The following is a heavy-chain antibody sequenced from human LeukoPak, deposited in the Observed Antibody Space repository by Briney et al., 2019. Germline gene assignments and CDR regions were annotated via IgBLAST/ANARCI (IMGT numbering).Heavy chain of an antibody. V-gene: IGHV3-21*01. Sequence: GGSLRLSCAASGFTFSSYSMNWVRQAPGKGLEWVSSISSSSYIYYADSVKGRFTISRDNAKNSLYLQMNSLRAGDTAVYYCARTYSSSSSGSVYWGQGTLVTVSS. J-gene: IGHJ4*02. CDR3: ARTYSSSSSGSVY. CDR2: ISSSSYI. CDR1: GFTFSSYS. D-gene: IGHD6-6*01.